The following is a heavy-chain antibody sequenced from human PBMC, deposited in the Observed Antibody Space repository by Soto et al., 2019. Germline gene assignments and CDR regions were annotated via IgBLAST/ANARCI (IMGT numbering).Heavy chain of an antibody. J-gene: IGHJ3*01. D-gene: IGHD1-26*01. Sequence: PGGSLRLSCAASGFTFSSYGMHGVRQAPGKGLEGVAVISYDGSNKYYADSVKGRFTISRDNYQNTLNLQMDSPRAEDTDVYYCAKELATTGAFDVWGQGTTVTVSS. V-gene: IGHV3-30*18. CDR3: AKELATTGAFDV. CDR1: GFTFSSYG. CDR2: ISYDGSNK.